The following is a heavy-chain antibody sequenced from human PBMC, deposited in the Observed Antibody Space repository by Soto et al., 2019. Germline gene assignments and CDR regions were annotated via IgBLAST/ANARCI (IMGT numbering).Heavy chain of an antibody. CDR2: IYHSGTT. J-gene: IGHJ5*02. V-gene: IGHV4-38-2*02. Sequence: PSETLSLTCAVSGFSISSGYFWGWIRQPPGKGPEWLGSIYHSGTTYYNPSVKGRVTISVDTSKNQFSLKMSSVTAADTAVYYCARDSSGYYWFDPWGKGTLVTVS. CDR3: ARDSSGYYWFDP. CDR1: GFSISSGYF. D-gene: IGHD3-22*01.